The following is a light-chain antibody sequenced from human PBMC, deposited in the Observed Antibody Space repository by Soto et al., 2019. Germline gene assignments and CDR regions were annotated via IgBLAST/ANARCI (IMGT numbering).Light chain of an antibody. CDR2: DVS. CDR1: SSDVGGYNY. CDR3: CSYAGAYTYV. Sequence: QSALTQPRSVSGSPGQSVTISCTGTSSDVGGYNYVSWYQQHPGKAPKLMIYDVSEWSSGVPDRFSGSKSGNTASLTISGLQADDEADYYCCSYAGAYTYVFGTGTKVTVL. V-gene: IGLV2-11*01. J-gene: IGLJ1*01.